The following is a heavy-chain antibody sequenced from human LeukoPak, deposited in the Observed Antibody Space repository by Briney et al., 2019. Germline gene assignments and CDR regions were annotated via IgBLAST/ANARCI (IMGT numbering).Heavy chain of an antibody. D-gene: IGHD6-19*01. CDR3: AKDINSGWRSFDY. CDR1: GFTLSSYS. CDR2: ISSSSSSI. J-gene: IGHJ4*02. V-gene: IGHV3-48*01. Sequence: GGSLRLSCAASGFTLSSYSMNWVRQAPGKGLEWVSYISSSSSSIYYADSVKGRFTISRDNAKNSLYLQMNSLRAEDTALYYCAKDINSGWRSFDYWGQGTLVTVSS.